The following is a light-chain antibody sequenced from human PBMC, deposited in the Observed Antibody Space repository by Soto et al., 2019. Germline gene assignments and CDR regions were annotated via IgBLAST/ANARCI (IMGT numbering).Light chain of an antibody. CDR2: GAS. CDR3: QQYNNWPPIT. Sequence: ELVMTQTPATLSVSPGERATLSCRASQSVSSNLAWYQQKPGQAPRLXXFGASTRATGIPARFSGSECGTEYTLTIGSLQSEDFAVYYGQQYNNWPPITFCQGTRLDIK. J-gene: IGKJ5*01. V-gene: IGKV3-15*01. CDR1: QSVSSN.